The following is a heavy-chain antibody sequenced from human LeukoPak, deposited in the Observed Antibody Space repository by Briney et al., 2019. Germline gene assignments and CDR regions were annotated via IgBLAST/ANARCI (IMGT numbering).Heavy chain of an antibody. CDR3: AKSQVVYYYDSSGELDY. J-gene: IGHJ4*02. V-gene: IGHV3-30*18. Sequence: GGSLRLSCAASGFTFSSHGMHWVRQAPGKGLEWVAVISYDGSNKYYADSVKGRYTISRDNSKNTLYLQMNSLRAEDTAVYYCAKSQVVYYYDSSGELDYWGQGTLVTVSS. D-gene: IGHD3-22*01. CDR1: GFTFSSHG. CDR2: ISYDGSNK.